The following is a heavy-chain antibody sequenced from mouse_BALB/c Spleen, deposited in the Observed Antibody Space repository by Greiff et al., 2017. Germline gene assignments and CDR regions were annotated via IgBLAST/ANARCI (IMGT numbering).Heavy chain of an antibody. CDR1: GYTFTSYW. V-gene: IGHV1S41*01. CDR3: ASEGNYYYYAMDY. D-gene: IGHD2-1*01. CDR2: IAPGSGST. J-gene: IGHJ4*01. Sequence: DLVKPGASVKLSCKASGYTFTSYWINWLKQRPGQGLEWIGRIAPGSGSTYYNEMFKGKATLTVDTSSSTAYIQLSSLSSEDSAVYFCASEGNYYYYAMDYWGQGTSVTVSS.